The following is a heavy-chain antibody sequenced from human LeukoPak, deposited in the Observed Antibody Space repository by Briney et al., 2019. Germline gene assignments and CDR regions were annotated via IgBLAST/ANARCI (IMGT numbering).Heavy chain of an antibody. Sequence: PGGSLRLSCAATRFNISSYRMHWDLPDPGKGLARVAVIWYDGSNKYYPDSVKGRFTISSDNSNNTLYLQMNSLRAEDTAVYYCAKDGDSGSWYSYNYFDHWGQGTLVTVSS. J-gene: IGHJ4*02. CDR2: IWYDGSNK. CDR1: RFNISSYR. D-gene: IGHD6-13*01. V-gene: IGHV3-33*06. CDR3: AKDGDSGSWYSYNYFDH.